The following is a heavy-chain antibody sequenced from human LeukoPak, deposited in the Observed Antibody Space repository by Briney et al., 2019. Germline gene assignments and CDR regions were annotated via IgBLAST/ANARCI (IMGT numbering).Heavy chain of an antibody. CDR3: ARTTTVRGTYYMDV. CDR2: IYYSGST. V-gene: IGHV4-59*01. D-gene: IGHD3-10*01. Sequence: SEPLSLTCTVSGGSISSYYWSWIRQPPGKGLEWIGYIYYSGSTNYNPSLKSRVTISVDTSKNRFSLKLRSVTAADTAVYYCARTTTVRGTYYMDVWGKGTTVTVSS. CDR1: GGSISSYY. J-gene: IGHJ6*03.